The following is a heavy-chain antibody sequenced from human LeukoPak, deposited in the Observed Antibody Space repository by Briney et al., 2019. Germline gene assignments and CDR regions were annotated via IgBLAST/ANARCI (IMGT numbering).Heavy chain of an antibody. CDR2: MNPNSGNT. J-gene: IGHJ6*03. V-gene: IGHV1-8*02. D-gene: IGHD6-6*01. CDR3: AKYSSSHYYYYMDV. Sequence: ASVKISCKASGYTFTSYDINWVRQATGQGLEWMGWMNPNSGNTGYAQKFQGRVTMTRDTSISTAYMELSRLRSDDTAVYYCAKYSSSHYYYYMDVWGKGTTVTVSS. CDR1: GYTFTSYD.